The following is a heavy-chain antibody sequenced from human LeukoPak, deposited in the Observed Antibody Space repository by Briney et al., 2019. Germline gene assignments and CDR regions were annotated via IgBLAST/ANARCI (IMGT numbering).Heavy chain of an antibody. D-gene: IGHD6-19*01. J-gene: IGHJ4*02. CDR1: GFTFSAYR. CDR2: ISSSSSTI. Sequence: PGGSLRLSCAASGFTFSAYRMHWLRQAPGKGLEWVSYISSSSSTIYYADSVRGRFTISRDNGKNSLYLQMNSLRADDTAVYYCARDRDSNVQWLGDYWGQGALVTVSS. CDR3: ARDRDSNVQWLGDY. V-gene: IGHV3-48*01.